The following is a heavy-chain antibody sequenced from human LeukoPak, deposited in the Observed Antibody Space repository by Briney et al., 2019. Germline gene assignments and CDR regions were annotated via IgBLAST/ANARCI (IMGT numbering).Heavy chain of an antibody. CDR1: GFTFSSYA. J-gene: IGHJ4*02. CDR2: ISTSGESA. V-gene: IGHV3-23*01. D-gene: IGHD3-22*01. Sequence: PGGSLRLSCPVSGFTFSSYAMSWVRQAPGRGLECFSVISTSGESAYYADSVKGRFTISRDNSKNTLYLQMNSLRAEDTAVYYCAKDRGSGYHYFDYWGQGTLVTVSS. CDR3: AKDRGSGYHYFDY.